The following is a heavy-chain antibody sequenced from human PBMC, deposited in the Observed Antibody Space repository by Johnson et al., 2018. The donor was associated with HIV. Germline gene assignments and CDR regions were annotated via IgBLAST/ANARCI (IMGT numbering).Heavy chain of an antibody. V-gene: IGHV3-9*01. CDR3: AKAVSGSYDDAFDI. J-gene: IGHJ3*02. D-gene: IGHD1-26*01. CDR2: FNWNRGSI. CDR1: RFIFDDHA. Sequence: VQLVESGGGLAQPGRSLRLSCAASRFIFDDHAMYWVRQSPGKGLEWVSSFNWNRGSIGYADSVKGRFTIPRDNAKNSLYLQMNSLRAEDTALYYCAKAVSGSYDDAFDIWGQGTMVTVSS.